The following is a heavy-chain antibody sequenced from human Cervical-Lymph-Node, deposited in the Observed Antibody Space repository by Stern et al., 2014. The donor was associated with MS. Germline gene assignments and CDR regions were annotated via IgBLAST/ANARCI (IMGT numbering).Heavy chain of an antibody. V-gene: IGHV3-33*01. D-gene: IGHD2-2*01. CDR1: GFG. CDR2: IWYDGSNK. Sequence: VQLVESGGGVVQPGRSLRLACAASGFGMHWVRQAPDKGLEWVAVIWYDGSNKYYADSVKGRFTISRDNSKNTLYLQMNSLRAEDTAVYYCARDSSKGGSNYWGQGTLVTVSS. J-gene: IGHJ4*02. CDR3: ARDSSKGGSNY.